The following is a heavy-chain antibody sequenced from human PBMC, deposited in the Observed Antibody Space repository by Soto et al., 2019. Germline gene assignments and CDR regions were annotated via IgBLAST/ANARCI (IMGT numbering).Heavy chain of an antibody. Sequence: SETLSLTCTVSGGSISSGGYYWSWIRQHPGKGLEWIGYIYYSGSTYYSPSLKSRVTISVDTSKNQFSLKLSSVTAADTAVYYCARKSITMELDYWGQGTLVTVSS. J-gene: IGHJ4*02. CDR2: IYYSGST. V-gene: IGHV4-31*03. CDR3: ARKSITMELDY. D-gene: IGHD3-10*01. CDR1: GGSISSGGYY.